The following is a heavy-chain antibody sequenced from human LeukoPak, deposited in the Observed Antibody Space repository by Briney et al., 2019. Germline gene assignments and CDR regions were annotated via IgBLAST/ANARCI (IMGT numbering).Heavy chain of an antibody. Sequence: PSGTLSLTRTVSAGSISSYYWSWIRQPSGKGLEWIACISYSGSTKYNPSLKSRVTISVDTSKNQLSLKLSSVTAADTAVYYCAREPGFDSSGYLNWFDPWGQGTLVTVSS. CDR1: AGSISSYY. V-gene: IGHV4-59*01. CDR2: ISYSGST. CDR3: AREPGFDSSGYLNWFDP. D-gene: IGHD3-22*01. J-gene: IGHJ5*02.